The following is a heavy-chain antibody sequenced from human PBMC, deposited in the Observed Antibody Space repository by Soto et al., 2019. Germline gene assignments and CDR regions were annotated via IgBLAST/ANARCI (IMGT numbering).Heavy chain of an antibody. D-gene: IGHD3-22*01. V-gene: IGHV3-11*01. CDR3: ARQKAWTGEWLSLYAPGMDV. CDR2: ISGSGSTI. Sequence: QVQLVESGGGLVKPGGSLRLSCAASGFPFSDSYMSWIRQAPGKGLEWVSHISGSGSTIYYADSVKGRFTISRDNAKNSLYLQMNSLRAEDTAVYYCARQKAWTGEWLSLYAPGMDVWGQGTTVTVSS. CDR1: GFPFSDSY. J-gene: IGHJ6*02.